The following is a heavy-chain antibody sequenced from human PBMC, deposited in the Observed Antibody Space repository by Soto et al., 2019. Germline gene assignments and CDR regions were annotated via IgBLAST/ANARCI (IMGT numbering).Heavy chain of an antibody. Sequence: QVQLVQSGAEVKKPGASVEVSCKASGYTFTSYYMHWVRQAPGQGLELMGIINPSGGSTSYAQKFQRRVTMTRDTSTSTVYMELSSLRSEDTAVYYCARDPLEWSASHYYYGMDVWGQGTTVTVSS. CDR3: ARDPLEWSASHYYYGMDV. CDR2: INPSGGST. V-gene: IGHV1-46*01. D-gene: IGHD3-3*01. J-gene: IGHJ6*02. CDR1: GYTFTSYY.